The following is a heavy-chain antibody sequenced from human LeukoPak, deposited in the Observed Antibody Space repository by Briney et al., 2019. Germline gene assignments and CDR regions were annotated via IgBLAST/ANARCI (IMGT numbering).Heavy chain of an antibody. CDR1: GFTFSSYA. V-gene: IGHV3-23*01. CDR2: LCVYARST. Sequence: GGSLRLSCAASGFTFSSYAMSWVRQAPRQGLEQVSALCVYARSTYYADSVKGRFTISRDNSKDTLYLQMNSLITADEAVYYCAKGCTMILVGDRFDPWGQGTLVTVSS. J-gene: IGHJ5*02. D-gene: IGHD3-22*01. CDR3: AKGCTMILVGDRFDP.